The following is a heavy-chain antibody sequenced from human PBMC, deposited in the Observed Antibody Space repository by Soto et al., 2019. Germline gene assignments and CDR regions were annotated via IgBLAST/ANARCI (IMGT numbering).Heavy chain of an antibody. CDR1: GGSLSNFG. D-gene: IGHD3-22*01. CDR2: IIPVFGTP. Sequence: QVQLVQSGAEVKKPGSSVKVSCTASGGSLSNFGICWVRQAPGQGLEWMGAIIPVFGTPNYAQKFQDRVTINADESTTTVYMEVRSLTSEDTAVYYCARGDATKIVVTTYYAMDVWGQGTTVTVSS. CDR3: ARGDATKIVVTTYYAMDV. V-gene: IGHV1-69*12. J-gene: IGHJ6*02.